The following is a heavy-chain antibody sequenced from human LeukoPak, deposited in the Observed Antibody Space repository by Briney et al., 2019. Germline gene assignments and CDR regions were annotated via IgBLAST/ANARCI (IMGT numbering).Heavy chain of an antibody. V-gene: IGHV4-4*07. D-gene: IGHD6-19*01. CDR1: GSSISNYY. Sequence: SETLSLTRPVSGSSISNYYWTWIRQPAGKGLEWIGRIYTSGGTNYNPSLKTRVTMSVDTSKNQVSLKLSSVTAADTAMYYCARAAEYTSGWYLFDYWGQGILVTVSA. CDR2: IYTSGGT. CDR3: ARAAEYTSGWYLFDY. J-gene: IGHJ4*02.